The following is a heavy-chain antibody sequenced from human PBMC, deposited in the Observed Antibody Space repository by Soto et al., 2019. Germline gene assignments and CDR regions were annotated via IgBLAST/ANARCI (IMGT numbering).Heavy chain of an antibody. Sequence: SGPTLVNPTQTLTLTCTFSGFSLSTTGVGVGWIRQPPGKALEWLALIYWDDDKRYSTSLSLKSRLTITKDSSKSQVVLTVTNMDPVDTGTYYCAHRLVGSSGDLAFDYWGQGTLVTVS. CDR1: GFSLSTTGVG. J-gene: IGHJ4*02. V-gene: IGHV2-5*02. D-gene: IGHD3-22*01. CDR2: IYWDDDK. CDR3: AHRLVGSSGDLAFDY.